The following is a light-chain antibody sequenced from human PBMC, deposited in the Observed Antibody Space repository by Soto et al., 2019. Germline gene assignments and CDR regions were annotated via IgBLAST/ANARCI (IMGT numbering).Light chain of an antibody. J-gene: IGKJ2*01. V-gene: IGKV3-20*01. CDR3: QQYGSSPYT. Sequence: EIVLTQSPGTLSLSPGERATLSCRASQSVSSSYLAWYQHKPGQAPSLLISGASSRATGIPDRFTGSGSGTDFTLTISRLEPEDFAVYYCQQYGSSPYTFGQGTKLEIK. CDR1: QSVSSSY. CDR2: GAS.